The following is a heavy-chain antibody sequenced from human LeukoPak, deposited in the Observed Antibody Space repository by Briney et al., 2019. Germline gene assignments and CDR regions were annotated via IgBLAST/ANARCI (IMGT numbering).Heavy chain of an antibody. Sequence: ETLSLTCTVSGRSISNFYWSWIRQPPGKGLEWMGIIYPGDSNTQYTPSFQDQVTISVDKSITTAYLQWSRLKASDTAMYYCATYSYTGGYYAFDIWGQGTMVTVSS. D-gene: IGHD3-22*01. J-gene: IGHJ3*02. CDR3: ATYSYTGGYYAFDI. CDR2: IYPGDSNT. CDR1: GRSISNFY. V-gene: IGHV5-51*01.